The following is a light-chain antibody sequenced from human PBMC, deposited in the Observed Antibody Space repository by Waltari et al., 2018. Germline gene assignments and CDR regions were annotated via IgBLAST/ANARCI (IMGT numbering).Light chain of an antibody. CDR1: QSVLYSSNNKND. Sequence: DIVMTQSPDSLAVSLGERATINCKSSQSVLYSSNNKNDLAWYQQKPGQPPKLLIYWASTRESGVPDRFSGSGSGTDFTLTIRSLQADDVAVYYCQQYYTTQYTFGQGTKLEIK. V-gene: IGKV4-1*01. J-gene: IGKJ2*01. CDR3: QQYYTTQYT. CDR2: WAS.